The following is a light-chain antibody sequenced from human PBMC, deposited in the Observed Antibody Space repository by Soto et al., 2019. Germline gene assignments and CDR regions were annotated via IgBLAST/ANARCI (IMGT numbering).Light chain of an antibody. V-gene: IGLV1-47*01. CDR2: RNN. Sequence: QSVLTQPPSASGTPGQRVTISCSGSSSNIGSNYVYWYQQLPGTAPKLLIYRNNQRPSGVPDRFSGSKSGTSASLAISGLRSEDEADYYCAAWGDSLSGRYVFGTGTKVTVL. CDR1: SSNIGSNY. CDR3: AAWGDSLSGRYV. J-gene: IGLJ1*01.